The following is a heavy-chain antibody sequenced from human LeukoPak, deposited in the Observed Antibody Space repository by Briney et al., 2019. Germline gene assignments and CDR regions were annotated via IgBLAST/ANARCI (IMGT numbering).Heavy chain of an antibody. CDR1: GSSISSSNW. V-gene: IGHV4-4*02. CDR2: IYHSGST. CDR3: ASKLYGSGSPYDY. J-gene: IGHJ4*02. D-gene: IGHD3-10*01. Sequence: SETLSLTCAVSGSSISSSNWWSWVRQPPGKGLERIGEIYHSGSTNYNPSLKSRVTISVDKSKNQFSLKLSSVTAADTAVYYCASKLYGSGSPYDYWGQGTLVTVSS.